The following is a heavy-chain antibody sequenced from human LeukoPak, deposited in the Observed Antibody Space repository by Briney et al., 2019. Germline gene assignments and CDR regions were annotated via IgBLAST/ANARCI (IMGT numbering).Heavy chain of an antibody. CDR1: GGPISSYY. CDR2: IYYSGST. J-gene: IGHJ3*02. V-gene: IGHV4-59*01. D-gene: IGHD2-8*01. CDR3: ARVGVAFDI. Sequence: SETLSLTCTVSGGPISSYYWSWIRQPPGKGLEWIGYIYYSGSTNYNPSLKSRVTISVDTSKNQFSLKLSSVTAADTAVYYCARVGVAFDIWGQGTMVTVSS.